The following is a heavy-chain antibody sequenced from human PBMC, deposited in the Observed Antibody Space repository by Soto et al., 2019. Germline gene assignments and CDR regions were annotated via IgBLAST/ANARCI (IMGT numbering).Heavy chain of an antibody. CDR3: ASESYGGEFDY. CDR2: INAGNGNT. Sequence: QVQLVQSGAEEKKPGASVKVSCKASGYTCTSYAMHWVRQAPGQRLEWMGWINAGNGNTKYSHKFQGRVTITRDTSASTAYMEMSSLRSEDTAVYYCASESYGGEFDYWGQGTLVTVSS. CDR1: GYTCTSYA. J-gene: IGHJ4*02. V-gene: IGHV1-3*05. D-gene: IGHD4-17*01.